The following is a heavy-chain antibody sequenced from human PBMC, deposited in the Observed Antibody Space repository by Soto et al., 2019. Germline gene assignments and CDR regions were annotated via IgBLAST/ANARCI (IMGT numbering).Heavy chain of an antibody. Sequence: QVQLVQSGAEVKKPGASVKVSCKASGYTFTTYYLHWLRQARGQGLEWMGIITPRDGTTRYEQKYQARVTMARVRYSSTASMELRSLRSEAGAVYWCGRAVSTKTATIDFWGQGTLVTVSS. CDR1: GYTFTTYY. D-gene: IGHD4-17*01. J-gene: IGHJ4*02. CDR2: ITPRDGTT. V-gene: IGHV1-46*01. CDR3: GRAVSTKTATIDF.